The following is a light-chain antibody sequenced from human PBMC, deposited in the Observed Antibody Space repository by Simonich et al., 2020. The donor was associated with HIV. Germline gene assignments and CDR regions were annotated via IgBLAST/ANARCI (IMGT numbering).Light chain of an antibody. CDR1: QGINSW. Sequence: DIQMTQSPSSVSASVGDSVTITCRASQGINSWFAWYQQKPGKAPKLLIYAASTLQSGVPSRFSGSGSGTDFTLTISSLQPEDFATYYCQQANSFPPRYTFGQGTKLEIK. CDR2: AAS. V-gene: IGKV1-12*01. J-gene: IGKJ2*01. CDR3: QQANSFPPRYT.